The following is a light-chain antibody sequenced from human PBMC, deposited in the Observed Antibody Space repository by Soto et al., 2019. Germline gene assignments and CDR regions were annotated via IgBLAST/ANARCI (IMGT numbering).Light chain of an antibody. Sequence: SVLTQPGSVSGSPGQSITISCTGTSSDIGTYNLVSWYQHYPGKAPKLMIYEGIKRPSGVSNRFSGSKSGNTAFLTIPGLQAEDEADYYCCSYAGSGTDNYVFGSGTKVTVL. CDR2: EGI. CDR1: SSDIGTYNL. V-gene: IGLV2-23*01. CDR3: CSYAGSGTDNYV. J-gene: IGLJ1*01.